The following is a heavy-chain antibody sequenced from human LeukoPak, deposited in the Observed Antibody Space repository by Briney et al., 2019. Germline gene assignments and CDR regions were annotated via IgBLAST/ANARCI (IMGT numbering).Heavy chain of an antibody. CDR3: AKGGYYGSGSRQPNHLARHVGPWGFHYHMDV. J-gene: IGHJ6*03. CDR2: IRYDGSNK. CDR1: GFTFSSYS. D-gene: IGHD3-10*01. V-gene: IGHV3-30*02. Sequence: GGSLRLSCAASGFTFSSYSMHWVRQAPGKGLEWVAFIRYDGSNKYYADSVKGRFTISRDNSKNTLYLQMNSLRAEDTAVYYCAKGGYYGSGSRQPNHLARHVGPWGFHYHMDVWEKGNTVTISS.